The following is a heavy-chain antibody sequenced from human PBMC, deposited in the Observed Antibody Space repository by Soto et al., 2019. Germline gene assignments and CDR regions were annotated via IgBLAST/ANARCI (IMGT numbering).Heavy chain of an antibody. Sequence: PSQTLSLTCTVSGGSISSSSYYWGWIRQPPGKGLEWIGSIYYSGSTYYNPSLKSRVTISVDTSKNQFSLKLSSVTAADTAVYYCARQGDYGDSAGRDAFDIWGQGTMVTVSS. V-gene: IGHV4-39*01. CDR2: IYYSGST. D-gene: IGHD4-17*01. CDR3: ARQGDYGDSAGRDAFDI. CDR1: GGSISSSSYY. J-gene: IGHJ3*02.